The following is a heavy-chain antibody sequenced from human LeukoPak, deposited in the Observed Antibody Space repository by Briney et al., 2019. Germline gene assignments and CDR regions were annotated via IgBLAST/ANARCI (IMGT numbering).Heavy chain of an antibody. CDR2: IYYSGST. D-gene: IGHD3-10*01. J-gene: IGHJ6*02. V-gene: IGHV4-59*01. CDR3: AREYGSGLDV. Sequence: SETLSRSCTFSGGSISSYYWSSIPKPPRKEPEWIGYIYYSGSTNYNPSLKSRVTISVDTSKNQFSLKLSSVTAADTAVYYCAREYGSGLDVWGQGTTVTVSS. CDR1: GGSISSYY.